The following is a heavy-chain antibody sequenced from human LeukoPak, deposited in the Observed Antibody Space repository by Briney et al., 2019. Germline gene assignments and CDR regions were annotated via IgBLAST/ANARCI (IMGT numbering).Heavy chain of an antibody. V-gene: IGHV4-34*01. J-gene: IGHJ4*02. CDR1: GGSFSGYY. CDR2: INHSGST. CDR3: ARRGFGNGDYSFDY. Sequence: SETLSLTCAVYGGSFSGYYWSWIRQPPGKGLEWIGEINHSGSTNYNPSLKGRVTISVDTSNNQFSLKLSSVTAADTAVYYCARRGFGNGDYSFDYWGQGALVTVSS. D-gene: IGHD4-17*01.